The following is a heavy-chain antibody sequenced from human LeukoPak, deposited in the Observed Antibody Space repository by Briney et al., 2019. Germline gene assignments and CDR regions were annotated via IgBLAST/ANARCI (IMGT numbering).Heavy chain of an antibody. CDR2: ISSDGSST. CDR3: ARLRGGLYSDY. CDR1: GFTFSNYW. J-gene: IGHJ4*02. V-gene: IGHV3-74*01. Sequence: PGGSLRLSCVASGFTFSNYWMQWVRQAPGKGLVWVSRISSDGSSTNYADSVRGRFTISRDNAKNTMYLQMSSLRAEDTAVYYCARLRGGLYSDYWGQGTLVTVSS. D-gene: IGHD2-15*01.